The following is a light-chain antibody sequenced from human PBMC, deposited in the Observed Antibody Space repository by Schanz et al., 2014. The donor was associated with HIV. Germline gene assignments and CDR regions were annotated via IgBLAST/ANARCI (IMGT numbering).Light chain of an antibody. J-gene: IGLJ3*02. Sequence: QSALTQPASVSGSPGQSITISCTGTSSDIGAYNLISWYQQHPGKAPKFIIYEGTKRPSGISNRFSGSKSGNTASLTISGLQAEDEADYYCSSYTTSGSLVFGGGTKLTVL. V-gene: IGLV2-14*02. CDR3: SSYTTSGSLV. CDR1: SSDIGAYNL. CDR2: EGT.